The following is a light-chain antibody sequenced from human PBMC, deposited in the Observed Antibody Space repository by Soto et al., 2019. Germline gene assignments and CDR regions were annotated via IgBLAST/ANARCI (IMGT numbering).Light chain of an antibody. Sequence: EIVLTQSPATLSLSPGERATLSCRASQSVSSYLAWYQQKPGQAPRLLIYDASNRATGIPARFSGSGSGTDFTLTISSLEPEDVAVYYCQQRSNLPPLTFGGGTKVEIK. CDR3: QQRSNLPPLT. CDR2: DAS. J-gene: IGKJ4*01. V-gene: IGKV3-11*01. CDR1: QSVSSY.